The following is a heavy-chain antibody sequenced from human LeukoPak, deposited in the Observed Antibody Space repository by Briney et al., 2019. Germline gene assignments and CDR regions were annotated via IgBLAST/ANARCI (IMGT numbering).Heavy chain of an antibody. Sequence: GGCLRLSCAASGFTFTRCWMSWVRQAPGKGLEWISSISSSSSYIYYADSVKGRFTISRDNAKNSLYLQMNSLRAEDTAVYYCARGRASGWDSFDYWGQGTLVTVSS. CDR1: GFTFTRCW. CDR3: ARGRASGWDSFDY. J-gene: IGHJ4*02. V-gene: IGHV3-21*01. CDR2: ISSSSSYI. D-gene: IGHD6-19*01.